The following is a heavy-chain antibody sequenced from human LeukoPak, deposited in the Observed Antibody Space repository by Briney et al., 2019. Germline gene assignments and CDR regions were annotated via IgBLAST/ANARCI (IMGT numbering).Heavy chain of an antibody. CDR2: IYSGGST. Sequence: PGGSLRLSCAASGFTVSSNYMSWVPQAPGKGLEWVSDIYSGGSTYYANSVKGRFTIPRNNSKNTLYLQMNSLRAEDTAVYYCAVAVAPGPGDYWGQGTLVTVSS. CDR3: AVAVAPGPGDY. V-gene: IGHV3-66*01. J-gene: IGHJ4*02. CDR1: GFTVSSNY. D-gene: IGHD6-19*01.